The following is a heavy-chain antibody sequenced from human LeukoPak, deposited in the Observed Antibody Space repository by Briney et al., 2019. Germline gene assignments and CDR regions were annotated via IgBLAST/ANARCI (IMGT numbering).Heavy chain of an antibody. J-gene: IGHJ3*02. CDR3: ARDLGPHRSSPNSGAFDI. Sequence: GGSLRLSCAASGFTLSDYYMTWIRQAPGKGLEWVSYITPAGTTYYADSVKGRFTISRDNAKTSLYLQVSDLRADDTAVYYCARDLGPHRSSPNSGAFDIWGQGTMVTVSS. CDR2: ITPAGTT. CDR1: GFTLSDYY. V-gene: IGHV3-11*04. D-gene: IGHD6-6*01.